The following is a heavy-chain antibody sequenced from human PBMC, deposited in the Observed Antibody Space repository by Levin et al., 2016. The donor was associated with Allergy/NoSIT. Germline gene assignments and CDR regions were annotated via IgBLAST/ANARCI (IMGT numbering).Heavy chain of an antibody. V-gene: IGHV1-46*01. D-gene: IGHD3-22*01. Sequence: WVRQAPGQGLEWMGIINPSGGATTYAQNFQDRVTMTRDTSTDTFYMELSSLRSEDTAVYYCAKDRYYARSGFYPNHYYDMDVWGQGTTVTVSS. J-gene: IGHJ6*02. CDR2: INPSGGAT. CDR3: AKDRYYARSGFYPNHYYDMDV.